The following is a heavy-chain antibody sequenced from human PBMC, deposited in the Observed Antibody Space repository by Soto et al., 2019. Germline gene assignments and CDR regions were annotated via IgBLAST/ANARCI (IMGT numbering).Heavy chain of an antibody. CDR1: GFTFRNYN. CDR2: ISTGGAYM. Sequence: EVQLVESGGGLVKAGGSLRLFCTASGFTFRNYNMNWVRQAPGKGLEWVSSISTGGAYMFYADSVKGRFTISRDNAQISLFLQIDSPGAEDPAVYYCARDIPPPGGDYFDPWGQGPLVPVSS. V-gene: IGHV3-21*06. J-gene: IGHJ4*02. CDR3: ARDIPPPGGDYFDP. D-gene: IGHD2-21*01.